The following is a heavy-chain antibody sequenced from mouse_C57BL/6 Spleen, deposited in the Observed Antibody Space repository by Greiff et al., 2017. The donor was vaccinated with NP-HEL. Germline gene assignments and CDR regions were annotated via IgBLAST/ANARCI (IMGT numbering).Heavy chain of an antibody. CDR3: ARQRRDYYGSSYVAY. Sequence: EVQLVESGGDLVKPGGSLKLSCAASGFTFSSYGMSWVRQTPDKRLEWVATISSGGSYTYYPDSVKGRFTISRDNAKNTLYLQMSSLKSEDTAMYYCARQRRDYYGSSYVAYWGQGTLVTVSA. D-gene: IGHD1-1*01. V-gene: IGHV5-6*01. CDR1: GFTFSSYG. J-gene: IGHJ3*01. CDR2: ISSGGSYT.